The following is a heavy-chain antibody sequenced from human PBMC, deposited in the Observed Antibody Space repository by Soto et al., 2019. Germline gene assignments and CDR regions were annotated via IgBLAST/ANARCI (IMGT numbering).Heavy chain of an antibody. CDR1: GYSFTSYW. V-gene: IGHV5-51*01. Sequence: GESLKISCKGSGYSFTSYWIGWVRQMPGKGLEWMGIIYPGDSDTRYSPSFQGQVTISADKSISTAYLQWSSLKASDTAMYYCALTQERGCCSSTSCQFDYWGQGTLVTVSS. D-gene: IGHD2-2*01. J-gene: IGHJ4*02. CDR2: IYPGDSDT. CDR3: ALTQERGCCSSTSCQFDY.